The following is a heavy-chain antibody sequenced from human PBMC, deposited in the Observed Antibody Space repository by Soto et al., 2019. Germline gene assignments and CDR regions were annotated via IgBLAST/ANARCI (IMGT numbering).Heavy chain of an antibody. CDR3: ARCPRDRYSSSSNPYSYLGMDV. D-gene: IGHD6-6*01. J-gene: IGHJ6*02. V-gene: IGHV3-7*01. Sequence: HPGGSLRLSCAASGFIFSNYWMSWVRQAPGKGLEWVANIKQDGSETHFVDSVKGRFTISRDNAGNSLYLQMAGLRAEDTAVYYCARCPRDRYSSSSNPYSYLGMDVWGQGTSVTVSS. CDR1: GFIFSNYW. CDR2: IKQDGSET.